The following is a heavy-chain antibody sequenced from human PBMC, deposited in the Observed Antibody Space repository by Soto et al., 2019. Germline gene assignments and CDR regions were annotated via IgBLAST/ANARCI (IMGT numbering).Heavy chain of an antibody. V-gene: IGHV2-5*02. CDR1: GFALSTSGVG. CDR2: SYWDDDK. J-gene: IGHJ4*01. D-gene: IGHD1-26*01. CDR3: AHSQTGEWELLYFDY. Sequence: QITLKESGPTLVKPTQTLTLTCTFSGFALSTSGVGVGWIRQPPGKSLEWLALSYWDDDKRYSTSLKSSLTIPKDTSKNQVVLTMTNMDPVDTATYYCAHSQTGEWELLYFDYWGHVTLVTVSS.